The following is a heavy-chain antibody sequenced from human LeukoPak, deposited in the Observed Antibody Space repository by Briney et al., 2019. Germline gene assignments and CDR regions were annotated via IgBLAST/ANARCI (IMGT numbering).Heavy chain of an antibody. V-gene: IGHV1-8*01. J-gene: IGHJ6*02. CDR3: ARALGSPGSYYYYGMDV. CDR1: GYTFTSYD. Sequence: ASVKVSCKASGYTFTSYDINWVRQATGRGLEWMGWMNPNSGNTGYAQKCQGRVTMTRNTSISTAYMELSSLRSEDTAVYYCARALGSPGSYYYYGMDVWGQGTTVTVSS. CDR2: MNPNSGNT. D-gene: IGHD3-10*01.